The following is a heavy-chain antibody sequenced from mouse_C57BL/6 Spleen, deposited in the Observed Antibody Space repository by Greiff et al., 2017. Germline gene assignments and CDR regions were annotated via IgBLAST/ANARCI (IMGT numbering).Heavy chain of an antibody. J-gene: IGHJ4*01. CDR1: GYTFTDYN. CDR3: RSYAMDY. Sequence: EVKLLESGPELVKPGASVKIPCKASGYTFTDYNMDWVKQSHGKSLEWIGDINPNNGGTIYNQKFKGKATLTVDKSSSTAYMELRSLTSEDTAVYYGRSYAMDYWGQGTSVTVSS. V-gene: IGHV1-18*01. CDR2: INPNNGGT.